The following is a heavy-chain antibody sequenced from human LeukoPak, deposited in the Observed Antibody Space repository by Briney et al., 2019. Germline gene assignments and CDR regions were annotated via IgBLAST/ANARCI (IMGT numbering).Heavy chain of an antibody. D-gene: IGHD6-19*01. J-gene: IGHJ3*02. CDR1: GYTFTSYG. Sequence: GASVKVSCKASGYTFTSYGISWVRQAPGQGLEWMGWISAYNGNTNYAQKLHGRVTMTTDTSTSTAYMELRSLRSDDTAVYYCARDERQWLVPDAFDIWGQGTMVTASS. CDR2: ISAYNGNT. V-gene: IGHV1-18*04. CDR3: ARDERQWLVPDAFDI.